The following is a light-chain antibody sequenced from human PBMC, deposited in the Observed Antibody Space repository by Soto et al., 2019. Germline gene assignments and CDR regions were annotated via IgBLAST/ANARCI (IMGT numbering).Light chain of an antibody. CDR3: CSYASSSTWV. V-gene: IGLV2-23*02. CDR2: DVS. J-gene: IGLJ3*02. CDR1: SSDVGSYNL. Sequence: QSALTQPASVSGSPGQSITISCTGASSDVGSYNLVSWYQQHPGNSPKLMIYDVSKRPSGVSNRFSGSKSGNTASLTISGLQAEDEADYYCCSYASSSTWVFGGGTKLTVL.